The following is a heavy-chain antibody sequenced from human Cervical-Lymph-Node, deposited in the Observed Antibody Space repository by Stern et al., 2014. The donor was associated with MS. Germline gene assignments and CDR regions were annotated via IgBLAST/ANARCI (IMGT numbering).Heavy chain of an antibody. CDR2: IFPWGSDI. V-gene: IGHV5-51*01. CDR1: GYTFTSYW. CDR3: ARQRYFDY. Sequence: EVQLVESGPEVKRPGESLKISCQASGYTFTSYWIGWVRQMPGKGLEWIAIIFPWGSDIRYSPSFQGQVTISADKSSSTAYLQWNNLKASDTAIYYCARQRYFDYWGQGTLVTVSS. J-gene: IGHJ4*02.